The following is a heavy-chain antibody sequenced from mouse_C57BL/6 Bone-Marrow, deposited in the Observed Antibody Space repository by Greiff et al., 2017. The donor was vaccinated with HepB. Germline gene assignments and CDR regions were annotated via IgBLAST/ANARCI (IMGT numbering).Heavy chain of an antibody. CDR2: IWTGGGT. Sequence: QVQLQQSGPGLVAPSQSLSITCTVSGFSFTSYAISWVRQPPGKGLEWLGVIWTGGGTNYNSALKSRLSISKDNSKSQVFLKMNSLPTDDTARYYWARNPWTVVAPYWYFDVWGTGTTVTVSS. CDR1: GFSFTSYA. V-gene: IGHV2-9-1*01. D-gene: IGHD1-1*01. CDR3: ARNPWTVVAPYWYFDV. J-gene: IGHJ1*03.